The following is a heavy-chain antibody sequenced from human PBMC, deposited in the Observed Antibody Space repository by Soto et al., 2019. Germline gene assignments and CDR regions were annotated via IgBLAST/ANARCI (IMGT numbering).Heavy chain of an antibody. CDR1: GYTFTSYG. J-gene: IGHJ4*02. CDR2: ISGYNGNT. V-gene: IGHV1-18*01. D-gene: IGHD2-21*01. CDR3: STGGGWRWLHHLHY. Sequence: QVQLVQSGAEVKKPGASVKVSCKASGYTFTSYGITWVRQAPGQGLEWMGWISGYNGNTDYAQKLQGRVTMTTDTSTTKAYMELRSPKSDDPGVYYCSTGGGWRWLHHLHYWGQGTLVTVSS.